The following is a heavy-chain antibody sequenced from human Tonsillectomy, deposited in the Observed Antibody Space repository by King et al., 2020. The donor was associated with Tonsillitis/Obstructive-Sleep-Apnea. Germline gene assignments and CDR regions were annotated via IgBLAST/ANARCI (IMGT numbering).Heavy chain of an antibody. D-gene: IGHD2-2*02. CDR3: ARAAYTSLDN. J-gene: IGHJ4*02. V-gene: IGHV3-7*03. CDR2: INQDGSEK. Sequence: VQLVESGGGLVQPGGSLRLSCATSGFTFTSYWMSWVRQAPGKGLEWLANINQDGSEKYYVASVKGRITISRDNAKNSLDLRMNSLRAEDTAVYYCARAAYTSLDNWGQGTLVTVSS. CDR1: GFTFTSYW.